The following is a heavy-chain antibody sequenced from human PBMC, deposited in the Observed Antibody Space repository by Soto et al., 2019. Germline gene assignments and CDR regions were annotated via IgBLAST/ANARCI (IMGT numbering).Heavy chain of an antibody. CDR1: GFTFSSYG. V-gene: IGHV3-30*18. D-gene: IGHD3-3*01. CDR2: ISYDGSNK. J-gene: IGHJ6*02. CDR3: AKNGAELGDFWSGYLHYYYYYGMDV. Sequence: LRLSCAASGFTFSSYGMHWVRQAPGKGLEWVAVISYDGSNKYYADSVKGRFTISRDNSKNTLYLQMNSLRAEDTAVYYCAKNGAELGDFWSGYLHYYYYYGMDVWGQGTTVTVSS.